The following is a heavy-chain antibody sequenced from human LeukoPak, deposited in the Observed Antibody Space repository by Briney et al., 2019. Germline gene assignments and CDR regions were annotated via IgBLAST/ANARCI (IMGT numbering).Heavy chain of an antibody. V-gene: IGHV4-4*02. D-gene: IGHD5-24*01. CDR1: GGSITSSNW. J-gene: IGHJ4*02. CDR2: IYYSGST. CDR3: ARVARGDGYNLDY. Sequence: SETLSLTCAVSGGSITSSNWWTWVRQPPGQGLEWIGEIYYSGSTNYNPSLKSRVTISVDKSKNQFSLKLSSVTAADTAVYYCARVARGDGYNLDYWGQGTLVTVSS.